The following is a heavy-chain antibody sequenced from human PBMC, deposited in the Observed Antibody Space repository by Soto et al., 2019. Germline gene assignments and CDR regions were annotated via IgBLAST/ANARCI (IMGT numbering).Heavy chain of an antibody. J-gene: IGHJ4*02. CDR3: TTGIYYDILTGYHNVAY. Sequence: GGSLGLSCVASGFNLSNPWMTWVRQAAGKGLEWVGRIKSKTDGGTADYAAPVKGRATISRDDSKNTVYLQMNSLKTEDTAVYYCTTGIYYDILTGYHNVAYWGQGALVTVSS. CDR2: IKSKTDGGTA. D-gene: IGHD3-9*01. CDR1: GFNLSNPW. V-gene: IGHV3-15*01.